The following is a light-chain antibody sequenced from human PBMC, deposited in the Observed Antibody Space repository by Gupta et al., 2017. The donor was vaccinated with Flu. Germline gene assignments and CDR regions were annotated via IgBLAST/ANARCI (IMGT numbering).Light chain of an antibody. Sequence: ERATLACRASQSVSSSYLAWYQQKPGQAPRLLIYGASSRATGIPDRFSGSGSGTDFTLTISRLEPEDCAVYYCQQYGSSPGTFGQGTKVEIK. J-gene: IGKJ1*01. CDR2: GAS. CDR1: QSVSSSY. V-gene: IGKV3-20*01. CDR3: QQYGSSPGT.